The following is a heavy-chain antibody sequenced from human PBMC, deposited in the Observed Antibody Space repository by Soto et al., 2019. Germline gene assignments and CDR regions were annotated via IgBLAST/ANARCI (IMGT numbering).Heavy chain of an antibody. J-gene: IGHJ4*02. Sequence: SETLSLTCTVSGGSISSSSYYWGWIRQPPGKGLEWIGSIYYSGSTYYNPSLKSRVTISVDTSKNQFSLKLSSVTAADTAVYYCARLLRITMSSGRDYWGQGTLVTVSS. CDR3: ARLLRITMSSGRDY. CDR1: GGSISSSSYY. V-gene: IGHV4-39*01. D-gene: IGHD3-10*02. CDR2: IYYSGST.